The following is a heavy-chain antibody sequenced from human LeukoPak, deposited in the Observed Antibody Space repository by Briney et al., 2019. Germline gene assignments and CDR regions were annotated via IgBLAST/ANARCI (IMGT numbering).Heavy chain of an antibody. Sequence: ASVKVSCKASGGTFKNYAISWVRQATGQGLEWMGWMNPNSGNTGYAQKFRGRVTMTRNTSISTAYMELSSLRSEDTAVYYCARVGYYYGSGSYYNKPSSYYYYYMDVWGKGTTVTISS. CDR3: ARVGYYYGSGSYYNKPSSYYYYYMDV. CDR1: GGTFKNYA. D-gene: IGHD3-10*01. CDR2: MNPNSGNT. V-gene: IGHV1-8*02. J-gene: IGHJ6*03.